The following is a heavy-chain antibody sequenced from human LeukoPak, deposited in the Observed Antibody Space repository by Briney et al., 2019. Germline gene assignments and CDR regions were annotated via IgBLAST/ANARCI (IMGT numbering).Heavy chain of an antibody. Sequence: SETLSLTCTVSGGSIKSFDYYWSWIRQSPGKGLEWIGYIYYSGSTYYNPSLKSRVTISLDTSKNQFSLKVRSMTAADTAVYYCARLGYCSGGSCPWYYYGMDVWGQGTTVTVSS. J-gene: IGHJ6*02. V-gene: IGHV4-30-4*01. D-gene: IGHD2-15*01. CDR3: ARLGYCSGGSCPWYYYGMDV. CDR1: GGSIKSFDYY. CDR2: IYYSGST.